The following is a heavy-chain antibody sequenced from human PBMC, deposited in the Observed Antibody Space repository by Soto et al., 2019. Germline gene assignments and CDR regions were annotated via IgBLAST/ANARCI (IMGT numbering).Heavy chain of an antibody. CDR1: GYGFTTYL. Sequence: SSVKVARKGSGYGFTTYLITWVRQAPGQGLEWMAWISAHNGNTNYAQKLQGRVTVTRDTSTSTAYMELRSLRSDDTAVYYCARGRYGDYWGQGALVTVSS. J-gene: IGHJ4*02. CDR2: ISAHNGNT. CDR3: ARGRYGDY. D-gene: IGHD1-1*01. V-gene: IGHV1-18*01.